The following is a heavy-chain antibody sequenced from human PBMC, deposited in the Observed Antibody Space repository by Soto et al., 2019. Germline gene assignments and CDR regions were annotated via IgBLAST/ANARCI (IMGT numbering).Heavy chain of an antibody. Sequence: QVQLVESGGGVVQPGRSLRLSCAASGFTFSSYGMHWVRQAPGKGLEWVAVISYDGSNKYYADSVKGRFTISRDNSKNTLYLQMNSLRAEDTAVYYCAKDPGPGGNSPFDYWGQGTLVTVSS. CDR2: ISYDGSNK. J-gene: IGHJ4*02. CDR1: GFTFSSYG. CDR3: AKDPGPGGNSPFDY. V-gene: IGHV3-30*18. D-gene: IGHD2-21*02.